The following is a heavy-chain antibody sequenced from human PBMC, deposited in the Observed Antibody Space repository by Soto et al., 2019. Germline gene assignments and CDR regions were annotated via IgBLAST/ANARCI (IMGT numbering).Heavy chain of an antibody. CDR1: GGTFRSYA. CDR2: IIPIFGTA. D-gene: IGHD6-19*01. Sequence: QVQLVQSGAEVKKPGSSVKVSCKASGGTFRSYAISWVRQAPGQGLEWMGGIIPIFGTANYAQKFQGRVKITADESTSTAYMELSSLRSEDTAVYYCARVVTGSGWYSYYYGMDVWGHGTTVTVSS. J-gene: IGHJ6*02. V-gene: IGHV1-69*12. CDR3: ARVVTGSGWYSYYYGMDV.